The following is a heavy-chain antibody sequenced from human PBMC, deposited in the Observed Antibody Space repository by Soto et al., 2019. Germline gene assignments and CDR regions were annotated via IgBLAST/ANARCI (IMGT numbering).Heavy chain of an antibody. CDR1: GFTFSSYS. V-gene: IGHV3-23*01. D-gene: IGHD3-10*01. CDR3: ASSHMRGYFDY. CDR2: ISGSGGST. Sequence: GGSLRLSCAASGFTFSSYSMSWVRQAPGKGLEWVSAISGSGGSTYYADSVKGRFTISRDNSKNTLYLQMNSLRAEDTAVYYCASSHMRGYFDYWGQGTLVTVSS. J-gene: IGHJ4*02.